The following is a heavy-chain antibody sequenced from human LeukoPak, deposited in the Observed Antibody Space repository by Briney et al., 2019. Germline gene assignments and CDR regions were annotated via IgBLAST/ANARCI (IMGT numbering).Heavy chain of an antibody. Sequence: ASVKVSCKASGYTFTSYGISWVRQAPGQGLEWMGWINPNSGGTNYAQKFQGRVTMTRDTSISTAYMELSRLRSDDTAVYYCATLGNDGYAFDIWGQGTMVTVSS. CDR3: ATLGNDGYAFDI. J-gene: IGHJ3*02. CDR1: GYTFTSYG. D-gene: IGHD1-1*01. CDR2: INPNSGGT. V-gene: IGHV1-2*02.